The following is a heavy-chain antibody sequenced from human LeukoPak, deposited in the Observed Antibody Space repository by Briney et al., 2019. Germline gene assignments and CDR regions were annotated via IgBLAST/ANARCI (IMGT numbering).Heavy chain of an antibody. Sequence: LGESLKISCKGSGYSFTSYWIGWVRQMPGKGLEWMGIIYPGDSDTRYSPSFQGQVTISADKSISTAYLQWSSLKASDTAMYYCARRRMAHCSGGSCYSDHFDYWGQGTLVTVSS. CDR2: IYPGDSDT. V-gene: IGHV5-51*01. CDR1: GYSFTSYW. D-gene: IGHD2-15*01. J-gene: IGHJ4*02. CDR3: ARRRMAHCSGGSCYSDHFDY.